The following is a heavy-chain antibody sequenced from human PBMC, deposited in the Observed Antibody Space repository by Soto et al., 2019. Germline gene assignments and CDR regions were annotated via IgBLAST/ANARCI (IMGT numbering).Heavy chain of an antibody. CDR2: IWYDGSNK. D-gene: IGHD1-1*01. CDR3: ASTQYPGPGYYYGMDV. Sequence: QVQLVESGGSVVQPWRSLRLSCAASGFTFSSYGMHWVRQAPGKGLEWVAVIWYDGSNKYYADSVKGRFTISRDNSKNTLYLQMTSLRAEDTAVYYCASTQYPGPGYYYGMDVWGQGTTVTVSS. J-gene: IGHJ6*02. CDR1: GFTFSSYG. V-gene: IGHV3-33*01.